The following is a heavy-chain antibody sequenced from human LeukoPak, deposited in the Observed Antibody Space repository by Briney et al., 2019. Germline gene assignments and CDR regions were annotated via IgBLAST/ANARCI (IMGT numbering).Heavy chain of an antibody. J-gene: IGHJ4*02. CDR2: IRYDGSNK. Sequence: GGSLRLSCAASGFTFSSYGMHWVRQAPGKGLEWVAFIRYDGSNKYYADSVKGRFTISRDNSKNTLYLQMNSLRAEDTAVYYCAKDRLRRDGYNPASYWGQGTLVTVSS. D-gene: IGHD5-24*01. V-gene: IGHV3-30*02. CDR3: AKDRLRRDGYNPASY. CDR1: GFTFSSYG.